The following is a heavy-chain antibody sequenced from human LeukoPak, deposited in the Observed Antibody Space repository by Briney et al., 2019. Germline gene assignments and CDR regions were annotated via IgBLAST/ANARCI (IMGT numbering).Heavy chain of an antibody. Sequence: GESLKISCKGSGYSFTSYCIGWVRQMPGKGLEWMGIIYPGDSDTRYSPSFQGQVTISADKSISTAYLQWSSLKASDTAMYYCATFTMVRGVTYQNWFDPWGQGTLVTVSS. CDR2: IYPGDSDT. J-gene: IGHJ5*02. CDR1: GYSFTSYC. V-gene: IGHV5-51*01. D-gene: IGHD3-10*01. CDR3: ATFTMVRGVTYQNWFDP.